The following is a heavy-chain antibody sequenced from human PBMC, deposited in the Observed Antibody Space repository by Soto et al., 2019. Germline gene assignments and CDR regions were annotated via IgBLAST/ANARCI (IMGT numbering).Heavy chain of an antibody. CDR1: CVSISTSTYY. J-gene: IGHJ4*02. CDR3: ARGADRYKTGNY. CDR2: SYNSGGT. Sequence: SETLSLTCTSSCVSISTSTYYLGWVRQPPGKGLEWIGISYNSGGTKYNPSLKRRVTISADTSKNQFSLKVSSVTAAETAVYYCARGADRYKTGNYWGQGTLVTVSS. V-gene: IGHV4-39*01. D-gene: IGHD1-1*01.